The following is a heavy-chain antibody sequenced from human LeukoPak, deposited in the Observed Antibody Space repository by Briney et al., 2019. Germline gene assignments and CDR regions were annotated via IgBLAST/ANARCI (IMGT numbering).Heavy chain of an antibody. Sequence: ASVKVSFKASGYTFTSYDINWVRQATGQGLEWMGWMNPNSGNTGYAQKFQGRATMTRNTSISTAYMELSSLRSEDTAVYYCARGGEGLYYFDYWGQGTLVTVSS. J-gene: IGHJ4*02. CDR1: GYTFTSYD. CDR2: MNPNSGNT. V-gene: IGHV1-8*01. CDR3: ARGGEGLYYFDY. D-gene: IGHD3-16*01.